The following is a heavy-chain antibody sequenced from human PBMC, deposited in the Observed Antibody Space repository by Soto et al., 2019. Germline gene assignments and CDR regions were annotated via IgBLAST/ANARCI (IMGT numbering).Heavy chain of an antibody. J-gene: IGHJ4*02. D-gene: IGHD3-16*01. Sequence: SETLSLTCTVSNYSISSGYYWGWIRQSPGEGLEWIVSMYHSGTTYYNPSLKSRVIISVDTSKNQFSLKLTSVTSADTAVYFCARAAFGPIDYWGQGTLVTVSS. CDR3: ARAAFGPIDY. CDR2: MYHSGTT. CDR1: NYSISSGYY. V-gene: IGHV4-38-2*02.